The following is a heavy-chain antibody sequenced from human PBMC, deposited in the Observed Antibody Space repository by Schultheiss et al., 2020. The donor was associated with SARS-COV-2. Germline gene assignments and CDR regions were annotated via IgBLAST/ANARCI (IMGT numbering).Heavy chain of an antibody. J-gene: IGHJ4*02. Sequence: SVKVSSKASGGTFSSYAISWVRQAPGQGLEWMGGIIPIFGTANYAQKFQGRVTMTRNTSISTAYMELSSLRSEDTAVYYCAREGVVVDWGQGTLVTVSS. V-gene: IGHV1-69*05. CDR1: GGTFSSYA. CDR2: IIPIFGTA. CDR3: AREGVVVD. D-gene: IGHD2-15*01.